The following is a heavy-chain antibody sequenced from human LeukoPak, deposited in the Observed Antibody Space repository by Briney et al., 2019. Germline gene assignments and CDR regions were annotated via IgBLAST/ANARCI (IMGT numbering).Heavy chain of an antibody. J-gene: IGHJ4*02. CDR1: GFSFSDWC. D-gene: IGHD1-26*01. V-gene: IGHV3-69-1*01. CDR2: ISYKSVI. CDR3: ARGSGGVGAALHY. Sequence: GGSLRLSCAASGFSFSDWCMSWVRQAPGKGLESVAYISYKSVIHYRDSVEGRFTISRDNGKNSLYLQMSSLRAEDTAVYYCARGSGGVGAALHYWGQGTLVTVSS.